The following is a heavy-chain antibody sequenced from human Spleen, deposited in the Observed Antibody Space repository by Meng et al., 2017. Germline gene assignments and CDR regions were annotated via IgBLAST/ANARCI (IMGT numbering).Heavy chain of an antibody. Sequence: HVQCVQSGAEVKKPGASLNMSCEASGYTFPNHIIHWVRQAPGQRLEWVGRINTGTGNRKYSQKFQDRVTITSDTSATTAYMDLSNLRSEDTAVYYCAIDYSGWNDYWGQGTLVTVSS. D-gene: IGHD6-19*01. CDR2: INTGTGNR. J-gene: IGHJ4*02. V-gene: IGHV1-3*04. CDR1: GYTFPNHI. CDR3: AIDYSGWNDY.